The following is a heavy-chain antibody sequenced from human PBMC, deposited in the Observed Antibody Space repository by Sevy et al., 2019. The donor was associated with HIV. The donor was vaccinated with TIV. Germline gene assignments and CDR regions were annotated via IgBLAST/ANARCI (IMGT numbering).Heavy chain of an antibody. J-gene: IGHJ2*01. D-gene: IGHD3-10*01. V-gene: IGHV3-48*01. CDR3: TRGNYYGDWYFDL. CDR2: ISSSSSAI. Sequence: GGSLRLSCAASGFSFSSYNMNWVRQAPGKGLEWVSYISSSSSAIYYADSVKGRFTISRDNAKNSLYLQMNNLRGDDTAVYYCTRGNYYGDWYFDLWGRGTLATVSS. CDR1: GFSFSSYN.